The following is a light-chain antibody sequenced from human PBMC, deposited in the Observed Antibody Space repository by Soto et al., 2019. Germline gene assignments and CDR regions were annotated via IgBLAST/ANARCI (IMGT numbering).Light chain of an antibody. J-gene: IGKJ4*01. CDR2: DAL. Sequence: EIVLTQSPATLSLSPGERATLSCRASQSVSSYLAWYQQKPGQAPRLLIYDALNRAADIPARFSGSASGTDFTLTISSLEPEDFAVYFCQQRGTWPPTFGGGTKVEI. V-gene: IGKV3-11*01. CDR3: QQRGTWPPT. CDR1: QSVSSY.